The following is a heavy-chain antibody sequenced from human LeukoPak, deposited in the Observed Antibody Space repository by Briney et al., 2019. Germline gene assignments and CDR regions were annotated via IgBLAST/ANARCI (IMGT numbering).Heavy chain of an antibody. V-gene: IGHV4-59*01. J-gene: IGHJ3*02. Sequence: SETLSLTCTVSGGSISSSSWSWIRQPPGKGLECIGVISYSGGTNYNPSLKSRVTISIDTSKNQLSLNLSSVTAADTAVYYCARVNWTETFDIWGQGTMVTVSS. D-gene: IGHD1-20*01. CDR1: GGSISSSS. CDR2: ISYSGGT. CDR3: ARVNWTETFDI.